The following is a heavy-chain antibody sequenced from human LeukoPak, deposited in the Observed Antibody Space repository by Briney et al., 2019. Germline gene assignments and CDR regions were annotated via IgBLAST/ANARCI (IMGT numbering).Heavy chain of an antibody. J-gene: IGHJ4*02. CDR3: ARESHVTREDY. Sequence: SVKVSCKASGGTFRDYPLSWVRQAPGQGLEWMGGIIPMFGTAKYAQNFEGRVKITADESTSTAYMELRGLRSDDTAVYYCARESHVTREDYWGQGTLVTVSS. CDR2: IIPMFGTA. V-gene: IGHV1-69*13. D-gene: IGHD3-10*01. CDR1: GGTFRDYP.